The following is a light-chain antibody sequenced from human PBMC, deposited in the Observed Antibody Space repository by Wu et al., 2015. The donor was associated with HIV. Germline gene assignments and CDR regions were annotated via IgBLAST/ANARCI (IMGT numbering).Light chain of an antibody. V-gene: IGKV3-20*01. CDR3: QQYGDSQFT. CDR2: WRT. CDR1: QEIVPV. Sequence: ERSXLSCRTSQEIVPVFGLVSQKPRPGVPRLTHLWWRTERASGTPDRISGRGSRTDFTLFTLTISRLEPEDSATYYCQQYGDSQFTFGPGTKIHIK. J-gene: IGKJ3*01.